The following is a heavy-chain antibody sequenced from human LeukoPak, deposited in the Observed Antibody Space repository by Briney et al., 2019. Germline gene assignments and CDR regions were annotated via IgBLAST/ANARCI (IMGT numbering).Heavy chain of an antibody. CDR1: GFTFSSYG. J-gene: IGHJ3*02. V-gene: IGHV3-30*02. CDR3: ARESSAGYYDSSGYYSVECAFDI. CDR2: IRYDGSNK. Sequence: GGSLRLSCAASGFTFSSYGMHWVRQAPGKGLEWVAFIRYDGSNKYYADSVKGRFTISRDNSKNTLYLQMNSLRAEDTAVYYCARESSAGYYDSSGYYSVECAFDIWGRGTMVTVSS. D-gene: IGHD3-22*01.